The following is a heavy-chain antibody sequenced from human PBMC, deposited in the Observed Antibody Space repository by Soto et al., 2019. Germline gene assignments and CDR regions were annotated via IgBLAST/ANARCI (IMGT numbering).Heavy chain of an antibody. D-gene: IGHD1-26*01. J-gene: IGHJ4*02. CDR1: GFSFSNYW. CDR2: IFPGNSDP. V-gene: IGHV5-51*01. CDR3: ARQRGNYSPLGSFDS. Sequence: AESLKRSCKGSGFSFSNYWIGWVRQMHGNGLEWMGIIFPGNSDPRYGPSFQGQVTISVDKSVNTAYLQWTSLEASDTAMYFCARQRGNYSPLGSFDSWGQGTLVTVPS.